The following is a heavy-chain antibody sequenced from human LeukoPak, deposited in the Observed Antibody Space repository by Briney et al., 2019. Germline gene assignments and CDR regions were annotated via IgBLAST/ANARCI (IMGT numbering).Heavy chain of an antibody. Sequence: SGGSLRLSCAASGFTFSSYAMSWVRQAPGKGLEWVSAISGSGGSTYYADSVKGRFTISRDNFKNTLYLQMNSLRAEDTAVYYCAKGTVRYSGYDYGNYFDYWGQGTLVTVSS. CDR1: GFTFSSYA. D-gene: IGHD5-12*01. CDR3: AKGTVRYSGYDYGNYFDY. V-gene: IGHV3-23*01. J-gene: IGHJ4*02. CDR2: ISGSGGST.